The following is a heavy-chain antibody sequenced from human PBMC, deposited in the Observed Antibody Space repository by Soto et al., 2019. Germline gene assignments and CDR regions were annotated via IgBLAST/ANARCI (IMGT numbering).Heavy chain of an antibody. D-gene: IGHD3-16*01. V-gene: IGHV3-48*02. CDR1: GFTFSSYS. CDR3: SSDFASGGTAARFPYYYYYGMDV. J-gene: IGHJ6*02. CDR2: ISSSSSTI. Sequence: EVQLVESGGGLVQPGGSLRLSCAASGFTFSSYSMNWVRQAPGKGLEWVSYISSSSSTIYYADSVKGRVTISSDKAKNTRNLQMNSLRHEDTAVYYCSSDFASGGTAARFPYYYYYGMDVWGQGTTVTVSS.